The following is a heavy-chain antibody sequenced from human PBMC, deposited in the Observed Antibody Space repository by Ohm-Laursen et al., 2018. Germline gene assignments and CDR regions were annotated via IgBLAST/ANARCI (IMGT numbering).Heavy chain of an antibody. CDR2: ISANGVTT. D-gene: IGHD2-15*01. Sequence: SLRLSCAASGFTFSSYAMSWVRQPPGKGLEWVSTISANGVTTWYADSVKGRFTISRDNPETTVFLQLNSLRVDDTAVYYCAPRVGYCSGGSCDYWGQGTLVTVSS. V-gene: IGHV3-23*01. J-gene: IGHJ4*02. CDR3: APRVGYCSGGSCDY. CDR1: GFTFSSYA.